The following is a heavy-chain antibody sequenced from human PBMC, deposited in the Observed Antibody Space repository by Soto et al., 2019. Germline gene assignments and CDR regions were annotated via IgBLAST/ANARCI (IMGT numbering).Heavy chain of an antibody. V-gene: IGHV3-74*03. D-gene: IGHD2-8*02. CDR3: ARGLVGPDY. J-gene: IGHJ4*02. CDR1: GFTFSGFW. CDR2: IDNDGSST. Sequence: GGSLRLSCAASGFTFSGFWMHWVRQTPGKGLVWVSRIDNDGSSTMYGDSVKGRFTISRDNARNTLYLQMNSLRAEDTAVYYCARGLVGPDYYGQGTLVTVSS.